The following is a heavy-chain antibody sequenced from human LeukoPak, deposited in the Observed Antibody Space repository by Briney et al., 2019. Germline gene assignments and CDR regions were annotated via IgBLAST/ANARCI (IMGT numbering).Heavy chain of an antibody. CDR2: IYSGGST. CDR3: ARDYGPLRGDY. Sequence: GGSLRLSCAASGFTVSSNYMSWVRQAPGKGLEWVSVIYSGGSTYYADSVKGRFTISRDNSKNTLYLQMNSLRAEDTAVYYCARDYGPLRGDYWGQGTLVTVSS. CDR1: GFTVSSNY. V-gene: IGHV3-53*01. D-gene: IGHD3-10*01. J-gene: IGHJ4*02.